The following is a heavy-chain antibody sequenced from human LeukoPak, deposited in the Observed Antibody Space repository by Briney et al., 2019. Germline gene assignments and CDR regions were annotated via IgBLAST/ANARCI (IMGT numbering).Heavy chain of an antibody. Sequence: ASVKVSCKASGYTFTSYGISWARQAPGQGLEWVGWISGYNGNTKYAQKVQGRVTMTTDTSTNTAYMDLRSLRSDDTAVYFCARDPYDLLTGYYSGSGGDYWGQGTLVTVSS. CDR2: ISGYNGNT. D-gene: IGHD3-9*01. CDR1: GYTFTSYG. CDR3: ARDPYDLLTGYYSGSGGDY. V-gene: IGHV1-18*01. J-gene: IGHJ4*02.